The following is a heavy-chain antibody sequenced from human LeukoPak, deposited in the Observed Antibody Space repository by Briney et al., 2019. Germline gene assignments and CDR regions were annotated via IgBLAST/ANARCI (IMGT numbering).Heavy chain of an antibody. CDR2: MNPNSGNT. J-gene: IGHJ4*02. D-gene: IGHD6-13*01. V-gene: IGHV1-8*01. Sequence: ASVKVSCKASGYTFTNYDINWVRQATGQGLEWMGWMNPNSGNTGYAQKFQGRVTMTRNTSISTAYMELSSLRSEDTAVYYCAIPSSWHHGGLDYWGQGTLVTVSS. CDR1: GYTFTNYD. CDR3: AIPSSWHHGGLDY.